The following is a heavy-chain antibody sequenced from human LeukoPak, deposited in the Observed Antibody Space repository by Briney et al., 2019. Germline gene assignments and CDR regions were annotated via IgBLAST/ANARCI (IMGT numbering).Heavy chain of an antibody. D-gene: IGHD6-19*01. J-gene: IGHJ4*02. CDR3: AKDYGMAVAGPYYFDY. CDR2: ISGSGGST. CDR1: GFTVSGNY. Sequence: GGSLRLSCAASGFTVSGNYISWVRQAPGKGLEWVSAISGSGGSTYYADSVKGRFTISRDNSKNTLYLQMNSLRAEDTAVYYCAKDYGMAVAGPYYFDYWGQGTLVTVSS. V-gene: IGHV3-23*01.